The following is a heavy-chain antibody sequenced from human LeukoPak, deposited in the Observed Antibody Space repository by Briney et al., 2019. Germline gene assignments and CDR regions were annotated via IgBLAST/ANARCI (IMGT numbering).Heavy chain of an antibody. Sequence: GESLKISCKGSGYSFTSYWIGWVRQMPGKGLEWMGIIYPGDSDTRYSPSFQGQVTISADKSISTAYLQWSSLKASDTAMYYCARHQITMVRGVIIKRYFDYWGQGTLVTVSS. V-gene: IGHV5-51*01. D-gene: IGHD3-10*01. CDR3: ARHQITMVRGVIIKRYFDY. CDR2: IYPGDSDT. J-gene: IGHJ4*02. CDR1: GYSFTSYW.